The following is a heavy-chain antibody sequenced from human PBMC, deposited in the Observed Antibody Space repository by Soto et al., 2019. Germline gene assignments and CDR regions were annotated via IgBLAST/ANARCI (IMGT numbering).Heavy chain of an antibody. J-gene: IGHJ4*02. Sequence: GGSLRLSCAAAGFTFSSYAMSWVRPAPGKGLEWVSAISGSGGSTYYADSVKGRFTISRDNSKNTLYLQMNSLRAEDTAVYYCAKESPEQWLVSYFDYWGQGTLVTVSS. V-gene: IGHV3-23*01. CDR2: ISGSGGST. CDR1: GFTFSSYA. D-gene: IGHD6-19*01. CDR3: AKESPEQWLVSYFDY.